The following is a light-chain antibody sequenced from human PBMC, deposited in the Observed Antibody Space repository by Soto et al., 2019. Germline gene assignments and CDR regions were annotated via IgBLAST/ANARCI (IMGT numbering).Light chain of an antibody. CDR2: KAS. CDR1: QSISSW. Sequence: DIPMTQSPSTLSASVGDRVTITCRASQSISSWLAWYQQKPGKAPKVLIQKASILESGVPSRFSGSGSGTEFTLTIXXXXXXXXXXXXXXXXXXXPLTFGGGTKVEIK. J-gene: IGKJ4*01. CDR3: XXXXXXPLT. V-gene: IGKV1-5*03.